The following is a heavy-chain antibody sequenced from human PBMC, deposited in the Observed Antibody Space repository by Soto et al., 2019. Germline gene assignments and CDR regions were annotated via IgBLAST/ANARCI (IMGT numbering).Heavy chain of an antibody. CDR1: GGSISSYH. Sequence: PSETLSLTCTFSGGSISSYHWSWVRQPQGKRLEWMGYIYYDGSTNYNPSLRSRVTISVDTSKNQFSLKLSSVTAADTAVYYCARSDGRYWGQGTLVTVS. CDR2: IYYDGST. J-gene: IGHJ4*02. CDR3: ARSDGRY. V-gene: IGHV4-59*01.